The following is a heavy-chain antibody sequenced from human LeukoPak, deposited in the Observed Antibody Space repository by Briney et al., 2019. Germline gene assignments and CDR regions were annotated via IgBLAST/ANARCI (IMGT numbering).Heavy chain of an antibody. Sequence: EASVKVSYKASGYTFTGYYMHWVRQAPGQGLEWMGWINPNSGGTNYAQKFQGWVTMTRDTSISTAYMELSRLRSDDTAVYYCARESTVTTYDYWGQGTLVTVSS. D-gene: IGHD4-17*01. CDR1: GYTFTGYY. CDR2: INPNSGGT. J-gene: IGHJ4*02. CDR3: ARESTVTTYDY. V-gene: IGHV1-2*04.